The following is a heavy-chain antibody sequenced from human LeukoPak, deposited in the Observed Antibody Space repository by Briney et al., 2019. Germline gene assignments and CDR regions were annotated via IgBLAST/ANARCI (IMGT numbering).Heavy chain of an antibody. Sequence: EASVKVSCKASGGTFSSYTISWVRQAPGQGLEWMGRIIPILGIANYAQKFQGRVTITADKSTSTAYMELSSLRSEDTAVYYCATTPGVTTALYFDYWGQGTLSPSPQ. V-gene: IGHV1-69*02. D-gene: IGHD4-11*01. CDR2: IIPILGIA. CDR3: ATTPGVTTALYFDY. J-gene: IGHJ4*02. CDR1: GGTFSSYT.